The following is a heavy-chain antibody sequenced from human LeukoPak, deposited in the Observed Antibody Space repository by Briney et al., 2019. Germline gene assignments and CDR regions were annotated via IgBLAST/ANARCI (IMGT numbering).Heavy chain of an antibody. CDR3: ARVRSVSYYDSSGYFDY. J-gene: IGHJ4*02. CDR1: GFTFSSYS. V-gene: IGHV3-21*01. D-gene: IGHD3-22*01. CDR2: ISSSSSYI. Sequence: GGSLRLSCAASGFTFSSYSMNWVRQAPGKGLEWVSSISSSSSYIYYADSVKGRFTISRGNAKNSLYLQMNSLRAEDTAVYYCARVRSVSYYDSSGYFDYWGQGTLVTVSS.